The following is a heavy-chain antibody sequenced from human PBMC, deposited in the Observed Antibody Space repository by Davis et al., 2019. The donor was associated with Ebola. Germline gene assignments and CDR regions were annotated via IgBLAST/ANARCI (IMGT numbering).Heavy chain of an antibody. D-gene: IGHD3-3*01. Sequence: GESLKISCADSVITFSSYAMTWVRQAPGKGLEWVSSISSSSSYIYYADSVNGRFTISRDNAKNSLFLQMSSLRAEDTAVYYCAKSGLSFGVVKYHYGMDVWGKGTTVTVSS. V-gene: IGHV3-21*04. CDR2: ISSSSSYI. CDR1: VITFSSYA. J-gene: IGHJ6*04. CDR3: AKSGLSFGVVKYHYGMDV.